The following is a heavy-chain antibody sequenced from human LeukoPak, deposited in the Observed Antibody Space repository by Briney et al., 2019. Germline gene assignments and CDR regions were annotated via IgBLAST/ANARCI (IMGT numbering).Heavy chain of an antibody. V-gene: IGHV4-39*01. J-gene: IGHJ1*01. CDR3: ARRRYYDGSGYLE. CDR1: GDSVSRSDSY. D-gene: IGHD3-22*01. CDR2: IYHSGRT. Sequence: PSETLSLTCSVSGDSVSRSDSYWDWIRQPPGKGLEWIGTIYHSGRTYYSPSLNSRVTISVDPSSNQFSLNLRSVTAADTAVYYCARRRYYDGSGYLEWGQGTLLSVSS.